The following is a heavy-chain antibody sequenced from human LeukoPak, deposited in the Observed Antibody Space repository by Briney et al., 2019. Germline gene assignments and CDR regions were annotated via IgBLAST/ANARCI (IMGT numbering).Heavy chain of an antibody. CDR3: AKDDGSGGDP. J-gene: IGHJ5*02. CDR1: GFTFSSYN. D-gene: IGHD6-25*01. Sequence: GGSLRLSCAASGFTFSSYNMNWVRQAPGKGLEWVTIISYDGGNKYYADSVKGRFTISRDNAKNTVYLQMNSLKAEDTAVYYCAKDDGSGGDPWGQGTLVTVSS. CDR2: ISYDGGNK. V-gene: IGHV3-30*18.